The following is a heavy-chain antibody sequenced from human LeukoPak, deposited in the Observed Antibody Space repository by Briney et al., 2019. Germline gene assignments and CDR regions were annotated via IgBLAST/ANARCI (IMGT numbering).Heavy chain of an antibody. D-gene: IGHD6-19*01. CDR1: VGSIYSHY. V-gene: IGHV4-59*08. Sequence: SETLSLTCAVSVGSIYSHYWRWIRQPPGKGLEWIGDIYYKGNTNYNPSLKSRVTISLDTSKNHLSLTLTSVVAADTAIYYCMRRDTGWNYSDYWGQGILVTVSS. CDR3: MRRDTGWNYSDY. J-gene: IGHJ4*02. CDR2: IYYKGNT.